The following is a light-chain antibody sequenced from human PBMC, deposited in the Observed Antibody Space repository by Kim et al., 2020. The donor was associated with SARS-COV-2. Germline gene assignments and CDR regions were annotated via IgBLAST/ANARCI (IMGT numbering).Light chain of an antibody. CDR2: EDN. Sequence: NFMLTQPHSVSESPGKTVTISCTRSSGSIASNYVQWYQQRPGSAPTTVIYEDNQRPSGVPDRFSGSNDSSSNSASLTISGLKTEDEADYYCQSYDWVVFGGGTQLTVL. V-gene: IGLV6-57*04. CDR1: SGSIASNY. J-gene: IGLJ2*01. CDR3: QSYDWVV.